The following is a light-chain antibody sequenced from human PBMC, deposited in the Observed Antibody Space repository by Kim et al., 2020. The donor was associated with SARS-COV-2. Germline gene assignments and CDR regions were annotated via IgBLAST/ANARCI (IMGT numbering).Light chain of an antibody. CDR2: GSD. J-gene: IGLJ3*02. CDR1: SSNIGTSV. CDR3: SAWDASVTGPV. V-gene: IGLV1-44*01. Sequence: GQRVTISCSGGSSNIGTSVVNWYQQLPGTAPKLLIYGSDQRPSGVPDRFSGSKSGTSASLAISGLQSEDEADYYCSAWDASVTGPVFGGGTQLTVL.